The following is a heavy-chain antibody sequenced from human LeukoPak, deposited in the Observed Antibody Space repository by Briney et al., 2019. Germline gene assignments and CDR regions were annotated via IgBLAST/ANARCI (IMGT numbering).Heavy chain of an antibody. Sequence: KPGRSLRLSCAASGFTFSSYAMHWVRQAPGKGLEWVAVISYDGSNKYYADSVKGRFTISRDNSKNTLYLQMNSLRAEDTAVYYCARGGVVPAAIHYYYGMDVWGQGTRSPSP. V-gene: IGHV3-30-3*01. CDR3: ARGGVVPAAIHYYYGMDV. CDR1: GFTFSSYA. J-gene: IGHJ6*02. D-gene: IGHD2-2*01. CDR2: ISYDGSNK.